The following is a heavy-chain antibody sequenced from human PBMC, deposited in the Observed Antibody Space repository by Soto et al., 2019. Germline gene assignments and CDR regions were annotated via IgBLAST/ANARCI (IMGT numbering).Heavy chain of an antibody. CDR2: IWYDGSNK. J-gene: IGHJ6*04. CDR3: AGGGGLSRGYPYYYYGRDV. CDR1: GFTFSSYG. Sequence: PGGSLRLSCAASGFTFSSYGMHWVRQAPGKGLEWVAVIWYDGSNKYYADSVKGRFTISRDNSKNTLYLQMNSLRAEDTAVYYCAGGGGLSRGYPYYYYGRDVGGKGTTVTAPS. V-gene: IGHV3-33*01. D-gene: IGHD3-22*01.